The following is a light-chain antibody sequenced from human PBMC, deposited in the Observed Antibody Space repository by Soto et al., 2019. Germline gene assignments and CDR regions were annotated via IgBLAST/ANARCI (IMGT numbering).Light chain of an antibody. CDR1: SSDVGGSNY. J-gene: IGLJ1*01. CDR3: SSYTSSRAYV. V-gene: IGLV2-14*01. Sequence: QSVLAQPASVSGSPGQSITISCTGTSSDVGGSNYVSWYQQLPGKAPKLMIYDVSDRPSGVSNRFSGSKSGNTASLTISGLQAEDEADYYCSSYTSSRAYVLGLGTKVTVL. CDR2: DVS.